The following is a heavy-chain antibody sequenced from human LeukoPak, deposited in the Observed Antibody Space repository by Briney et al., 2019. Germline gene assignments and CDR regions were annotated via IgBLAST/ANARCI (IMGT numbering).Heavy chain of an antibody. D-gene: IGHD2-15*01. CDR1: GGSFSGYY. CDR2: INHSGST. Sequence: SETLSLTCAVYGGSFSGYYWSWIRQPPGKGLEWIGEINHSGSTNYNPSLKSRVTISVDTSKNQFSLKLSSVTAADTAVYYCARGYYHDIEAVVAATLQLDYWGQGTLVTVSS. CDR3: ARGYYHDIEAVVAATLQLDY. V-gene: IGHV4-34*01. J-gene: IGHJ4*02.